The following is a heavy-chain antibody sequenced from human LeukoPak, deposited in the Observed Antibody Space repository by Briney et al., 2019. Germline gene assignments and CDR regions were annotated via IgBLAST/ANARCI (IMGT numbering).Heavy chain of an antibody. CDR2: TTNKGESHIT. D-gene: IGHD6-13*01. CDR1: GFTFSDHY. Sequence: GGSLRLSCAASGFTFSDHYMDWVRQAPGKGLEWVARTTNKGESHITDYAASVKGRFFSSRDDSKNSLYLQMNSLQTDDTAIYYCARDTAAALDYWGQGILVTVSS. V-gene: IGHV3-72*01. CDR3: ARDTAAALDY. J-gene: IGHJ4*02.